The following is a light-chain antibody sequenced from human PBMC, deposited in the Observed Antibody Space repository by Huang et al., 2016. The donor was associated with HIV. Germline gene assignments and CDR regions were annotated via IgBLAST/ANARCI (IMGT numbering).Light chain of an antibody. J-gene: IGKJ5*01. V-gene: IGKV3-15*01. Sequence: EIVMTQSPATLSLSPGERATLSCRASQSLDTLLAWYQQAPGQAPRLLFSGTSVRATGVPARFSASGSGTEFTLTISGVQSEDIGVYYCQQYYDWPLITFGQGTRLEI. CDR1: QSLDTL. CDR2: GTS. CDR3: QQYYDWPLIT.